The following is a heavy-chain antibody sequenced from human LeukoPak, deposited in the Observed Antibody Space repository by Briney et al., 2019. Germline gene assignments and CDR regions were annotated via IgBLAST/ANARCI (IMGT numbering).Heavy chain of an antibody. CDR3: ARGYGSGPFYFDY. V-gene: IGHV3-72*01. CDR1: GFTFSDHY. D-gene: IGHD3-10*01. CDR2: IRNKANSYTT. J-gene: IGHJ4*02. Sequence: PGGSLRLSCAASGFTFSDHYMDWVRQAPWKGLEWVDLIRNKANSYTTEYAASVKGRFTIARDDSKTSLFLQMNSLKTEDTAVYYCARGYGSGPFYFDYWGQGTLVTVSS.